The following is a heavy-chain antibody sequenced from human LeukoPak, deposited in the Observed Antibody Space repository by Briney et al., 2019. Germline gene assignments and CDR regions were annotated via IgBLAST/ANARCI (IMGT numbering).Heavy chain of an antibody. CDR2: IYASGST. CDR1: GGSISSYF. CDR3: AREYSSSSGKNAFDI. Sequence: SETLSLTCTVSGGSISSYFWSWIRQPAGKGLEWIGRIYASGSTNYNPSLKSRVTMSVDTSMNQFSLKLTSVTAADTAVYYCAREYSSSSGKNAFDIWGQGTMVTVSS. D-gene: IGHD6-6*01. V-gene: IGHV4-4*07. J-gene: IGHJ3*02.